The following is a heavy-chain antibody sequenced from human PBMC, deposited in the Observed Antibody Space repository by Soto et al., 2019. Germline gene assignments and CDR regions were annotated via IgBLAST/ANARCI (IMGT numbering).Heavy chain of an antibody. V-gene: IGHV3-30*03. D-gene: IGHD5-18*01. Sequence: QVQLVESGGGVVQPGWSLRLSCAASGFTFSSYGMHWVRQAPGKGLEWVAVISYDGSNKYYADSVKGRFTISRDNSKNTLYLQMNSLRAEDTAVYYSAGIQLWYFDYWGQGTLVTVSS. CDR2: ISYDGSNK. CDR3: AGIQLWYFDY. J-gene: IGHJ4*02. CDR1: GFTFSSYG.